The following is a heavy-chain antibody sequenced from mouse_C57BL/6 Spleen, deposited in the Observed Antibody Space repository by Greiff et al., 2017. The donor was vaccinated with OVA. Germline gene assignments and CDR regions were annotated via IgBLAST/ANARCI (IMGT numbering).Heavy chain of an antibody. J-gene: IGHJ2*01. CDR3: ARWGAGFDY. Sequence: QVQLQQPGAELVKPGASVKLSCKASGYTFTSYWMHWVKQRPGQGLEWIGMIHPNSGSTNYHEKFKSKATLTVDKSSSTAYMQLSSLTSEDSAVYYCARWGAGFDYWGKGTTLTVSS. CDR2: IHPNSGST. CDR1: GYTFTSYW. V-gene: IGHV1-64*01.